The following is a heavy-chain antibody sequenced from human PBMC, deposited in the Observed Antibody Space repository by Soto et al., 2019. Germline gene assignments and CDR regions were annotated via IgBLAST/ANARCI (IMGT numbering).Heavy chain of an antibody. CDR2: IFHGGST. CDR1: GAPITWGDYS. V-gene: IGHV4-30-2*01. J-gene: IGHJ5*02. D-gene: IGHD2-2*01. Sequence: SETLSLTCALSGAPITWGDYSWNWIRQPPGKCLERIGYIFHGGSTYYNPSLRSRVTISVDRSRTQFSLKMSSVTAAHTVVYSCARGRVVVPAAVMLNCLDPWGQGAMVTVSS. CDR3: ARGRVVVPAAVMLNCLDP.